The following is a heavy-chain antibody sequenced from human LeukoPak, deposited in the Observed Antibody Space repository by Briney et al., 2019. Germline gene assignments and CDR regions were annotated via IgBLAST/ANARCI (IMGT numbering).Heavy chain of an antibody. CDR3: AREMVTMIVVVITGWYFDL. V-gene: IGHV1-2*02. CDR1: GYTFTGYY. D-gene: IGHD3-22*01. CDR2: INPNSGGT. J-gene: IGHJ2*01. Sequence: ASVKVSCKASGYTFTGYYMHWVRQAPGQGLEWMGWINPNSGGTNYAQKFQGRVTMTRDTSISTAYMELSRLRPDDTAVYYCAREMVTMIVVVITGWYFDLWGRGTLVTVSS.